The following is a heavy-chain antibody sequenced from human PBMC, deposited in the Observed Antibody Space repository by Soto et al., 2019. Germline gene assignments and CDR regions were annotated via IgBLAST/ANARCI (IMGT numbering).Heavy chain of an antibody. J-gene: IGHJ3*02. CDR2: MNPKSGGA. CDR1: GYTFTDYY. Sequence: GASVKVSCKTSGYTFTDYYTHWVRQAPGQGLEWMGWMNPKSGGAYFAQKFQGRVTITADKSTNTAYMELSSLRSEDTAVYYCARAAFDIWGQGTMVTVSS. CDR3: ARAAFDI. V-gene: IGHV1-2*02.